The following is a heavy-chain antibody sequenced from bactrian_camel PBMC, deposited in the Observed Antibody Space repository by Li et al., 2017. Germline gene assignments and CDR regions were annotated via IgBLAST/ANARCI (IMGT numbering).Heavy chain of an antibody. J-gene: IGHJ6*01. CDR3: AADPKSCWAPTALRPNAFGY. Sequence: VQLVESGGGSVQSGGSLRLSCAASGYTAKTCSWNWYRQVQGKGRELVSSLYLNGGTYYHDAVKGRFTISQDNAKNTVYLQMNSLEPEDSAMYYCAADPKSCWAPTALRPNAFGYWGQGTQVTVS. CDR2: LYLNGGT. CDR1: GYTAKTCS. D-gene: IGHD7*01. V-gene: IGHV3S9*01.